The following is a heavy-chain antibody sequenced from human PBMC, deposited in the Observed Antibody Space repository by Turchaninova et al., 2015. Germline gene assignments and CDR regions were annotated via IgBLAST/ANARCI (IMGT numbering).Heavy chain of an antibody. CDR3: ARGGTYFKGFEF. V-gene: IGHV6-1*01. Sequence: QVQLQQSGPGLVKPSQTLSLTCAISGDSVPSRRAAWNWIRQSPSKGLEWLGGTYYRSGGYMEFALYCNSRLNINVKTSENHFSLRLNSVTPEDTAVYYCARGGTYFKGFEFWGQGALVTVSS. CDR1: GDSVPSRRAA. D-gene: IGHD1-26*01. J-gene: IGHJ4*02. CDR2: TYYRSGGYM.